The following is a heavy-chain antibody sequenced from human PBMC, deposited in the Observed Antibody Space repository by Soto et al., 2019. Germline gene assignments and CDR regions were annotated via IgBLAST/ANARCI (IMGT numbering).Heavy chain of an antibody. J-gene: IGHJ3*02. CDR2: ISGSGGST. D-gene: IGHD3-10*01. CDR3: ARDSKWFGELSHAFDI. Sequence: PGGSLRLSCAASGFTFSSYAMSWVRQAPGKGLERVSAISGSGGSTYYADSVKGRFTISRDNSKYTLYLQMNSLSAEETAVYFCARDSKWFGELSHAFDIWGQGTMVT. CDR1: GFTFSSYA. V-gene: IGHV3-23*01.